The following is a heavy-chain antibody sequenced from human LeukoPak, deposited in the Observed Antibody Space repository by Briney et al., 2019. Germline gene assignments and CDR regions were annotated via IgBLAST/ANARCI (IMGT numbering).Heavy chain of an antibody. CDR3: ARGLEWLLDF. J-gene: IGHJ4*02. D-gene: IGHD3-3*01. CDR1: GYTPTRYY. Sequence: ASVKVSCKASGYTPTRYYMHWVRLAPGQGLEWMGRFNPSGGSTTYAQKFQARVTMTTDTSTSTVYMELSSLRSEDTAVYYCARGLEWLLDFWGQGTLVTVSS. V-gene: IGHV1-46*01. CDR2: FNPSGGST.